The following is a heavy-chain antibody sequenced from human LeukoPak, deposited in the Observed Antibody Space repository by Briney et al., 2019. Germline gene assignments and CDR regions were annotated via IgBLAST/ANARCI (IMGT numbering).Heavy chain of an antibody. CDR3: ARELLWFGEGGNYFDY. J-gene: IGHJ4*02. CDR2: IIPIFGTA. CDR1: GGTFSSYA. D-gene: IGHD3-10*01. Sequence: SVKVSCKASGGTFSSYAISWVRQAPGQGLEWMGGIIPIFGTANYAQKFQGRVTITTAESTSTAYMELSSLRSEDTAVYYCARELLWFGEGGNYFDYWGQGTLVTVSS. V-gene: IGHV1-69*05.